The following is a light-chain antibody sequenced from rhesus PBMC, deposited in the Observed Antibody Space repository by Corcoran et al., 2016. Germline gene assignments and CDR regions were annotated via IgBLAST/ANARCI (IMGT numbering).Light chain of an antibody. CDR1: QRIINW. J-gene: IGKJ4*01. CDR2: RAS. CDR3: QQYIRGPLT. V-gene: IGKV1-22*01. Sequence: DIQMTQSPSFLSAFIGDTVTISCRASQRIINWLAWYQQKPGKAPKLLIYRASHVQSGVPSRFSGSGSGTDFTLTISSLQSEDFASYFCQQYIRGPLTFGGGTKVDLK.